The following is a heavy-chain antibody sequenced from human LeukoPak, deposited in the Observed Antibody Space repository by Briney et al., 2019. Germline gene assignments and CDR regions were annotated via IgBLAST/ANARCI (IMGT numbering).Heavy chain of an antibody. D-gene: IGHD1-26*01. Sequence: SQTLSLTCTVSGGSISSGDYYWSWIRQPPGKGLEWIGYIYYSGSTYYNPSLKSRVTISVDTSKNQFSLKLSSVTAADTAVYYCASENPKGYSGSYSAFDIWGQGTMVTVSS. V-gene: IGHV4-30-4*01. J-gene: IGHJ3*02. CDR2: IYYSGST. CDR1: GGSISSGDYY. CDR3: ASENPKGYSGSYSAFDI.